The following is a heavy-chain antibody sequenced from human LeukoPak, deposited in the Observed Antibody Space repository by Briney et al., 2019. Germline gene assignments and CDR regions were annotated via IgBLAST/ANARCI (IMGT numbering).Heavy chain of an antibody. D-gene: IGHD3-16*02. CDR2: ISYDGGKK. J-gene: IGHJ4*02. V-gene: IGHV3-30*18. Sequence: GGSLRLSCAASGFTFSSHDMHWVRQAPGKGLEWVSIISYDGGKKDYADSVKGRFTISRDNSKNTLYLQMNSLRPEDTAVYYCAKDRYDYVWGSYRYTNYFDYWGQGTLVTVSS. CDR3: AKDRYDYVWGSYRYTNYFDY. CDR1: GFTFSSHD.